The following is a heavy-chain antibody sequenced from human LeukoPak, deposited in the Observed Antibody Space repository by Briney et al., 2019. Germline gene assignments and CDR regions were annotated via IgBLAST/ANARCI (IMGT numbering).Heavy chain of an antibody. J-gene: IGHJ4*02. CDR2: INHSGST. CDR1: GGSFSGYY. Sequence: SETLSLTCAVYGGSFSGYYWSWIRQPPGKGLEWIGEINHSGSTNYNPSLKSRVTISVDTSKNQFSLKLSSVTAADTAVYYCARGRSQQLAKPIDYWGQGTLVTVSS. V-gene: IGHV4-34*01. CDR3: ARGRSQQLAKPIDY. D-gene: IGHD6-13*01.